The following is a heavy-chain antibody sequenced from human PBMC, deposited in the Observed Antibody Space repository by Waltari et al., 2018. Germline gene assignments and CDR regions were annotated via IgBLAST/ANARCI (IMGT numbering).Heavy chain of an antibody. D-gene: IGHD5-18*01. J-gene: IGHJ4*02. CDR1: GFTVSSTH. CDR3: ATARDEHTAMVYFDN. Sequence: EVKLVESGGGLVHPGGSLRLSCAASGFTVSSTHRSWVRQAPGKGPEWVSMMYPAGSAYNADSVEGRFTMSRDISNNMVHLQMNRLRLEDSATYYCATARDEHTAMVYFDNWGQGTLVSVSS. V-gene: IGHV3-66*02. CDR2: MYPAGSA.